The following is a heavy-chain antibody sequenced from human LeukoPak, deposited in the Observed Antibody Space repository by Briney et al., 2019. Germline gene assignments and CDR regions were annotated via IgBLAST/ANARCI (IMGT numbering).Heavy chain of an antibody. CDR1: GGSISSGSYY. CDR2: IYTSGST. D-gene: IGHD1-26*01. CDR3: ARYYTSDAFDI. Sequence: SQTLSLTCTVSGGSISSGSYYWSWIRQPAGKGLEWIGRIYTSGSTNHNPSLKSRVTISVDTSKNQFYLKLSSVTAADTAVYYCARYYTSDAFDIWGQGTMVTVSS. J-gene: IGHJ3*02. V-gene: IGHV4-61*02.